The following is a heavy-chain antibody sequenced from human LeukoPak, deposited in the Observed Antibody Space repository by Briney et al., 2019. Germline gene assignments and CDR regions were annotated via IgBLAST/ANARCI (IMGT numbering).Heavy chain of an antibody. CDR1: GGSISSYY. J-gene: IGHJ4*02. CDR2: IYTRGST. CDR3: AGEGHYYDSSGYYYGGDDY. D-gene: IGHD3-22*01. V-gene: IGHV4-4*07. Sequence: SETLSLTCTVSGGSISSYYWSWIRQPAGKGLEWIGRIYTRGSTNYNPSLKSRVTMSVDTSKNQFSLKLSSVTTADTAVYYCAGEGHYYDSSGYYYGGDDYWGQGTLVTVFS.